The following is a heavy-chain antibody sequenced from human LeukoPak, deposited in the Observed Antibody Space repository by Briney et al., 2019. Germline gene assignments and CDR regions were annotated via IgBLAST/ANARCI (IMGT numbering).Heavy chain of an antibody. Sequence: PGGSLRLSCAASGFTVSSNYMSWVRQAPGKGLEWIGYIYYSGSTNYNPSLKSRVTISVDTSKNQISLKLFSVTAADTAVYYCARAGASGSYLHWFDPWGHGTLVTVSS. V-gene: IGHV4-59*02. CDR1: GFTVSSNY. CDR2: IYYSGST. CDR3: ARAGASGSYLHWFDP. J-gene: IGHJ5*02. D-gene: IGHD3-10*01.